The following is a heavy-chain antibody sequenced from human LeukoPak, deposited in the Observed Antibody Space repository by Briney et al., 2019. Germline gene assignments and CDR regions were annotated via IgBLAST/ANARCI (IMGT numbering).Heavy chain of an antibody. D-gene: IGHD5-12*01. J-gene: IGHJ5*02. CDR2: ISYSGST. V-gene: IGHV4-39*01. CDR3: ARHSGYALYNWFDP. Sequence: SETLSLTCTVSGGSISSTNYYWAWNRQPPGKGSEWIGSISYSGSTYYNPSLKSRVTISVDTSKNQFSLRLSSVTAADTAVYYCARHSGYALYNWFDPWGQGTLVTVSS. CDR1: GGSISSTNYY.